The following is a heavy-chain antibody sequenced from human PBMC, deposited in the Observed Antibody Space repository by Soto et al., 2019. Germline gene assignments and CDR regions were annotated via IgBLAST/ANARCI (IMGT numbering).Heavy chain of an antibody. CDR2: INHRGST. CDR1: DGCCSDCY. CDR3: ARESHTSTTPY. Sequence: LSDTCGVGDGCCSDCYWSRIRQSPGKGLEWIGEINHRGSTNYNPSLKSRAVMSVDTSKNQFSLKLSSVTAADTAVYYCARESHTSTTPYWGQGIQVTVSS. J-gene: IGHJ4*02. D-gene: IGHD1-1*01. V-gene: IGHV4-34*01.